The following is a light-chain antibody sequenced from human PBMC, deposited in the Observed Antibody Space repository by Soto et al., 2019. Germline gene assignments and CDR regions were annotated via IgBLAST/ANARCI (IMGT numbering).Light chain of an antibody. CDR1: QSISSY. Sequence: DIQMTQPPSSLSASVGDRVTITCRASQSISSYLNWYQQKPGKAPELLIHAASRLQSGVPSRFSGSGSGTDFTLTISSLQPEDFATYYCQQSYSTPWTFGQGTKVDI. CDR3: QQSYSTPWT. CDR2: AAS. J-gene: IGKJ1*01. V-gene: IGKV1-39*01.